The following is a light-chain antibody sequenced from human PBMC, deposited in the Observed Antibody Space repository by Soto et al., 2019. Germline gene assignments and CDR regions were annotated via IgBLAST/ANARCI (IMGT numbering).Light chain of an antibody. V-gene: IGKV1-5*03. CDR1: QSISGW. Sequence: DIPMTQSPSTLSASVGDRVTITCRASQSISGWLAWYQQNPGKAPKLLIYKASTLESGVPSRFSGSGSGTKFTLTISSLQPDDFATYYCQQYNNYGSWTFGQGTKVEIK. CDR3: QQYNNYGSWT. CDR2: KAS. J-gene: IGKJ1*01.